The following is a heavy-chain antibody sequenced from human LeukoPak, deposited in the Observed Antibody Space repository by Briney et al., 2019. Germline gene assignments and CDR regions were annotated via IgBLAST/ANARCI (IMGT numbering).Heavy chain of an antibody. Sequence: PGGSLRLSCAASGFTFSSYSMNWVRQAPGKGLEWVSSISSSSSYIYYADSVKGRFTISRDNAKNSLYLQINSLRAEDTAVYYXXXXKRERSGSKYYYYYMDVWGKGTTVTVSS. CDR3: XXXKRERSGSKYYYYYMDV. V-gene: IGHV3-21*01. J-gene: IGHJ6*03. CDR1: GFTFSSYS. CDR2: ISSSSSYI. D-gene: IGHD3-3*01.